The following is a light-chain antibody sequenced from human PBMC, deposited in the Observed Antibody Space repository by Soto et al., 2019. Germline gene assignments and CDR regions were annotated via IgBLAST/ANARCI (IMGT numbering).Light chain of an antibody. V-gene: IGLV1-40*01. J-gene: IGLJ1*01. CDR2: GNT. CDR1: SSNIGAGCE. CDR3: QSYDSSLSASYV. Sequence: QSVLTQPPSVSGAPGQRVTISCTGCSSNIGAGCEVHWHQHLPGKAPKLLIYGNTNRPSGVPDRFSGSKSGTSASLAITGLQAEDEADYYCQSYDSSLSASYVFGGGTKVTVL.